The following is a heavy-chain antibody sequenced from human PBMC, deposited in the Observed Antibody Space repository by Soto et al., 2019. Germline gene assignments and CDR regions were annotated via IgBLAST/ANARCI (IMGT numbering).Heavy chain of an antibody. CDR3: ARMIASSLDY. J-gene: IGHJ4*02. CDR1: GYTFTLYG. Sequence: QGQLVQSGSELNKPGASVKVSCKTSGYTFTLYGISWVRQAPGQGLEWMGWISTYNGNTKYAQKLQGRVTMTTDTSTSTAYMELRSLKSDDTAVYYCARMIASSLDYWGQGTLVTVSS. V-gene: IGHV1-18*04. CDR2: ISTYNGNT. D-gene: IGHD2-21*01.